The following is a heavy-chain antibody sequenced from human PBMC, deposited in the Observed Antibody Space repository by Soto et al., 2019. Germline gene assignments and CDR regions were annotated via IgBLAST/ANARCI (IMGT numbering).Heavy chain of an antibody. CDR3: ARDISGYDFRHFDY. D-gene: IGHD5-12*01. CDR1: GFTFSSYA. CDR2: ISYDGSNK. J-gene: IGHJ4*02. Sequence: GSLRLSCAASGFTFSSYAMHWVRQAPGKGLEWVAVISYDGSNKYYADSVKGRFTISRDNSKNTLYLQMNSPRAEDTAVYYCARDISGYDFRHFDYWGQGTLVTVSS. V-gene: IGHV3-30-3*01.